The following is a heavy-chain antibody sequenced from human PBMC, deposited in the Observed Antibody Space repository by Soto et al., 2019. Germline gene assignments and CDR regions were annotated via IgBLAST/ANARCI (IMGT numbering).Heavy chain of an antibody. V-gene: IGHV4-59*01. CDR1: GGSIRGDY. Sequence: SETLSLTCTVSGGSIRGDYWSWIRQTPGKGLEWIGYVYDNGRTSYNPSLQSRVTMSEDTSNNRFTLTLTSVTAADTAVYYCARDRSRNLDVWGKGTTVTVSS. J-gene: IGHJ6*04. CDR2: VYDNGRT. CDR3: ARDRSRNLDV.